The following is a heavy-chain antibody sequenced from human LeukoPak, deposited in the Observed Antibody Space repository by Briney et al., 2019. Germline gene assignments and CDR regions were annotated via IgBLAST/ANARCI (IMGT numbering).Heavy chain of an antibody. D-gene: IGHD3-22*01. Sequence: SETLSLTCTVSGYSISRGYSWGWIRQPPGKALEWIGNIFYSGSTYYSPSLKSRVTISLDTSRNQFSLKLNSVTAADTAVYYCAKSNGYGLIDIWGQGTMVTVSS. CDR3: AKSNGYGLIDI. CDR2: IFYSGST. V-gene: IGHV4-38-2*02. CDR1: GYSISRGYS. J-gene: IGHJ3*02.